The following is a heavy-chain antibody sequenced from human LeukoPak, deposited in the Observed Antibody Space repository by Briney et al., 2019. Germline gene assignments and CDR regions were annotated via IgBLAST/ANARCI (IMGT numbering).Heavy chain of an antibody. V-gene: IGHV3-30*02. CDR3: ARDRRASIQGGYYYMDV. D-gene: IGHD2-2*02. Sequence: GGSLRLSCAASGFTFSSYGMHWVRQAPGKGLEWVAFIRYDGSNKYYADSVKGRFTISRDNYKNTLYLQMNSLRAEDTAVYYCARDRRASIQGGYYYMDVWGKGTTVTVS. CDR1: GFTFSSYG. J-gene: IGHJ6*03. CDR2: IRYDGSNK.